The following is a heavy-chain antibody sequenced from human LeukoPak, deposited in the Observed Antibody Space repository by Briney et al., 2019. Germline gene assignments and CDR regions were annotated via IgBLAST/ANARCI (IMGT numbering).Heavy chain of an antibody. J-gene: IGHJ5*02. Sequence: ASVKVSCKASGYTFTSYDINWVRQATGQGLEWMGWMNPNSGDTAYAQKFQGRVTMTRDTSISTAYMELSSLRSEDTAVYYCATATRGWYSSWFDPWGKEPRVTVSS. CDR3: ATATRGWYSSWFDP. D-gene: IGHD6-13*01. CDR2: MNPNSGDT. V-gene: IGHV1-8*01. CDR1: GYTFTSYD.